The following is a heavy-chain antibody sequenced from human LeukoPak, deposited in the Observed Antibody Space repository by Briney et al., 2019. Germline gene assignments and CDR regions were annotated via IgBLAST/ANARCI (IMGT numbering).Heavy chain of an antibody. J-gene: IGHJ4*02. CDR1: GFTFNNYW. D-gene: IGHD3-10*01. V-gene: IGHV3-74*01. CDR3: ARLGSGPGYYFDY. Sequence: GGSLRLSCAASGFTFNNYWMHWVRQAPGKGLVWVSRINSDGSGTSYADSVKGRFTISRDNAKNTLYLQMDSLRAEDTALYYCARLGSGPGYYFDYWGQGALVTVSS. CDR2: INSDGSGT.